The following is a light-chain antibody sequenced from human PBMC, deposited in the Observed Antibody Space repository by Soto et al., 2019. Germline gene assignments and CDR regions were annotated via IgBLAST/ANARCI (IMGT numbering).Light chain of an antibody. CDR2: AAS. V-gene: IGKV1-6*01. J-gene: IGKJ4*01. CDR1: QGIRND. Sequence: AIQMTQSPSSLSASVGDRVTITCRASQGIRNDLGWYQQKPGKAPKLLIYAASSLQSGDPSRFSGSGSGTDFTLTISSLQPEDFATHYCLQDYNYPLTFGGGTKVEIK. CDR3: LQDYNYPLT.